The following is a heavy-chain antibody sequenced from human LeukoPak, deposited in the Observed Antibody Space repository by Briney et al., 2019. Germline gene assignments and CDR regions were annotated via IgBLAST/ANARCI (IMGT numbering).Heavy chain of an antibody. D-gene: IGHD3-3*01. Sequence: GGSLRLSRAASGFTFSSYAMSWVRQAPGKGLEWVSAISGSDGSTYYADSVKGRFTISRDNSKNTLYLQMNSLRAEDTAVYYCASQPLLRFLEWQLGYWGQGTLVTVSS. CDR3: ASQPLLRFLEWQLGY. J-gene: IGHJ4*02. CDR2: ISGSDGST. CDR1: GFTFSSYA. V-gene: IGHV3-23*01.